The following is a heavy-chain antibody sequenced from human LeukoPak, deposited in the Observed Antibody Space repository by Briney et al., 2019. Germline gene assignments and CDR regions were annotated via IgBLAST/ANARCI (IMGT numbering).Heavy chain of an antibody. D-gene: IGHD6-19*01. CDR1: GGSVSSGSYY. CDR2: FFYSGST. V-gene: IGHV4-61*01. Sequence: SETLSLTCTVSGGSVSSGSYYWSWVRQPPGKGLEWIGYFFYSGSTNYNPSLKSRVTISVDTSKNQFSLRLTSVTAADTAVYYCARGLTSSGYAFGISGHGTMVTLSS. J-gene: IGHJ3*02. CDR3: ARGLTSSGYAFGI.